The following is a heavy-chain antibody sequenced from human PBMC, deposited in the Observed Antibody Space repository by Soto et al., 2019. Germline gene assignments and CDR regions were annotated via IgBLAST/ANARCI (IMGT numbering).Heavy chain of an antibody. CDR3: VQTTGWPGFYF. V-gene: IGHV3-53*01. CDR2: IYGGGTT. D-gene: IGHD6-19*01. CDR1: GFTVSSKY. Sequence: EVQLVESGGGLIQPGGSLRLSCAASGFTVSSKYMTWVRQAPGKGLEWVSVIYGGGTTYYADSVKGRFTISRDNSKNTLYLQVNSLRAEDTAVYYCVQTTGWPGFYFWGQGTLVTVSS. J-gene: IGHJ4*02.